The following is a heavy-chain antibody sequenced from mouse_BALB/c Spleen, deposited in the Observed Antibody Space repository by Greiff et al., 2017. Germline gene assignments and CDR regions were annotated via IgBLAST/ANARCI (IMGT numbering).Heavy chain of an antibody. V-gene: IGHV6-6*02. Sequence: EVKLEESGGGLVQPGGSMKLSCVASGFTFSNYWMNWVRQSPEKGLEWVAEIRLKSNNYATHYAESVKGRFTISRDDSKSSVYLQMNNLRAEDTGIYYCTRNYDYDDWGQGTLVTVSA. CDR3: TRNYDYDD. CDR2: IRLKSNNYAT. CDR1: GFTFSNYW. J-gene: IGHJ3*01. D-gene: IGHD2-4*01.